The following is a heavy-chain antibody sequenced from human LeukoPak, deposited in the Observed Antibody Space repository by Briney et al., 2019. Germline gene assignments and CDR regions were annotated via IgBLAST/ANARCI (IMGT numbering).Heavy chain of an antibody. Sequence: SETLSLTCTVSSGSISSHYWSWIRQPAGKGLEWIGRIYTGGSTNYNPSLKSRVTMSVDSSNNQFSLKLSSVTAADTAVYYCARENTGSYREFDYWGQGTLVTVSS. V-gene: IGHV4-4*07. CDR1: SGSISSHY. J-gene: IGHJ4*02. D-gene: IGHD1-26*01. CDR2: IYTGGST. CDR3: ARENTGSYREFDY.